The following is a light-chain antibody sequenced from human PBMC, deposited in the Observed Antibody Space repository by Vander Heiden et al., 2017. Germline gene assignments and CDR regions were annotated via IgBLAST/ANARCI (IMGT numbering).Light chain of an antibody. CDR2: EVS. CDR1: NSDVYRFKY. CDR3: SSYGGINSDVV. Sequence: QSALTPPPSASGSPGQSVTISCTGPNSDVYRFKYVSWYQQHPGKAHKRMMDEVSQRPSGVPNRFPGSKSGNTDSLTVSGLQAEDEAEDDCSSYGGINSDVVFGGGTKLTVL. V-gene: IGLV2-8*01. J-gene: IGLJ2*01.